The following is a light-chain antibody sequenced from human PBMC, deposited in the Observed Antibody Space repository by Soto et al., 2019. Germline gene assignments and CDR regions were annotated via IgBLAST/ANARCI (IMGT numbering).Light chain of an antibody. Sequence: QAVVTQPPSVSGAPGQSVTISCTGSSSNIGANYDVHWYQQLPGTAPKLLIYLNTNRPSGVPDRFSGSKSGTSASLAITGLQAEDEADYYCQSYDSSLSGYVFGAGTKLTVL. J-gene: IGLJ1*01. CDR3: QSYDSSLSGYV. V-gene: IGLV1-40*01. CDR2: LNT. CDR1: SSNIGANYD.